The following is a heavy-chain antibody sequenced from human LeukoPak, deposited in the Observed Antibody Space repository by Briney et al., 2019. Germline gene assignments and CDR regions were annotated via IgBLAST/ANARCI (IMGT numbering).Heavy chain of an antibody. J-gene: IGHJ5*02. Sequence: SQTLSLTCAISGDSVSSNSAAWNWIRQSPSRGLEWLGRTYYRSKCYNDYAVSVKSRITINPDTSKNQFSLQLNSVTPEDTAVYYCARVEIFCSSTSCYGAKAWFDPWGQGTLVTVSS. V-gene: IGHV6-1*01. CDR2: TYYRSKCYN. CDR1: GDSVSSNSAA. CDR3: ARVEIFCSSTSCYGAKAWFDP. D-gene: IGHD2-2*01.